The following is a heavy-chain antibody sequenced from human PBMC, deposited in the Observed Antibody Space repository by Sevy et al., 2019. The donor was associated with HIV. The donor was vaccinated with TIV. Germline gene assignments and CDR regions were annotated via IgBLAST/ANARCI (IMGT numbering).Heavy chain of an antibody. CDR2: ITGSGGRT. V-gene: IGHV3-23*01. CDR1: GFTFSTYA. D-gene: IGHD2-8*02. J-gene: IGHJ4*02. CDR3: AKAAHCTDNICDFDY. Sequence: GGSLRLSCAASGFTFSTYAMTWVRQAPGKGLEWVSGITGSGGRTYYADSVKGRFTISRDNSKNTLYLQMNSLRAEDTALYYCAKAAHCTDNICDFDYWGQGTLVTVSS.